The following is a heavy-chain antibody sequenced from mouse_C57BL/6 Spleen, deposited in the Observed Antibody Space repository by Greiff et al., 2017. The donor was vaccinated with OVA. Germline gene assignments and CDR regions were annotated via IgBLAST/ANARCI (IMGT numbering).Heavy chain of an antibody. D-gene: IGHD1-1*01. CDR3: AREGDGSSWDFDV. J-gene: IGHJ1*03. CDR1: GFTFSSYS. V-gene: IGHV5-4*01. CDR2: ISEGGSYT. Sequence: EVQLVESGGGLVKPGGSLKLSCAASGFTFSSYSMSWVRQMPEKRLEWVATISEGGSYTYYPDNVKGRFTISRDNAKNNLYLQMSQLKSEVTAMYSCAREGDGSSWDFDVWGTGTTVTVSS.